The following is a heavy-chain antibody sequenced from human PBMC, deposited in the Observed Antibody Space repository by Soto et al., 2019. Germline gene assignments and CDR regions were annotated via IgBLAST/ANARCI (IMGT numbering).Heavy chain of an antibody. Sequence: ASVKVSCKASGYTFTGYYMHWGRQAPGQRLEWMGWINPNSGGTNYAQKFQGWVTMTRDTSISTAYMELSRLRSDDTAVYYCARVKLGYCSSTSCYASAFDIWGQGTMVTVSS. CDR1: GYTFTGYY. V-gene: IGHV1-2*04. J-gene: IGHJ3*02. CDR3: ARVKLGYCSSTSCYASAFDI. D-gene: IGHD2-2*01. CDR2: INPNSGGT.